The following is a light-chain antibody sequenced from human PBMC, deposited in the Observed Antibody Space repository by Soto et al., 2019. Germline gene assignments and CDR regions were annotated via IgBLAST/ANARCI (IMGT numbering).Light chain of an antibody. J-gene: IGKJ5*01. CDR3: QQYNGWPIT. CDR1: QSVGNN. V-gene: IGKV3-15*01. CDR2: GAS. Sequence: TQSRSTLSLSTGEIATFSCRARQSVGNNLAWHQQKPGQAPRLLIYGASTRATGFPARFSGSGSGTEFTLTISSLQSEDFAVYYCQQYNGWPITFGQGTRLEIK.